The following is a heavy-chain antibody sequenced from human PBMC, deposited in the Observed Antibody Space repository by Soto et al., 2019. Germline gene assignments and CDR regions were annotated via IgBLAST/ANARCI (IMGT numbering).Heavy chain of an antibody. CDR3: ARGVTVFGLVSRFWFDP. CDR1: GGSISSGDYS. J-gene: IGHJ5*02. CDR2: IYNSGIT. V-gene: IGHV4-30-4*01. Sequence: SETLSLTCPVSGGSISSGDYSWSWVRQSPGKGLEWIGHIYNSGITYYNPSLKSRVVISIDTSRNQFSLRLNSLTAADRAVYFCARGVTVFGLVSRFWFDPWGQGTVVTVSS. D-gene: IGHD3-3*01.